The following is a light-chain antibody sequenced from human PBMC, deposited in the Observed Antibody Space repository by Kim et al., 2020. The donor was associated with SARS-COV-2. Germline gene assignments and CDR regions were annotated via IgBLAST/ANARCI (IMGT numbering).Light chain of an antibody. Sequence: ASTGDRVTITCRASQGVSSYLAWYQQKPGLAPKLLIYAASTLQSGVPSRFSGSGSGTEFTLTISCLQSEDFATYFCQQYYSYPPTFGQGTKVDIK. J-gene: IGKJ1*01. CDR3: QQYYSYPPT. V-gene: IGKV1-8*01. CDR1: QGVSSY. CDR2: AAS.